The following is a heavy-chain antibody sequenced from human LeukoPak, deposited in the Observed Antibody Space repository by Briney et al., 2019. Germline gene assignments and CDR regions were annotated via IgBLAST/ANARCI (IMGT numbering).Heavy chain of an antibody. CDR3: ARAGGGYSSGWGAFDI. CDR2: INPDSGGT. Sequence: ASVKVSCEASGYTFTGYYTQWVRQTPGQRLEWMGWINPDSGGTSSAQKFQGRVTMTRDTSISTAYMELNRLRSDDTAVYYCARAGGGYSSGWGAFDIWGQGTMVTVS. D-gene: IGHD5-18*01. CDR1: GYTFTGYY. J-gene: IGHJ3*02. V-gene: IGHV1-2*02.